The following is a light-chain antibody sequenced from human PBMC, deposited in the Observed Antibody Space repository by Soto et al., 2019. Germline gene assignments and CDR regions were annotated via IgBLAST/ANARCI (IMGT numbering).Light chain of an antibody. CDR2: EAA. CDR1: QSVRNNY. Sequence: EILLTQSPGTLSLSPGETATLSCRASQSVRNNYLAWYQQRAAQPPRLLMYEAATRASGIPDRFSGSVSGTDFTLTIRRLEPEDFALYGCQQYDTSPVTFGGGTKVEI. V-gene: IGKV3-20*01. CDR3: QQYDTSPVT. J-gene: IGKJ4*01.